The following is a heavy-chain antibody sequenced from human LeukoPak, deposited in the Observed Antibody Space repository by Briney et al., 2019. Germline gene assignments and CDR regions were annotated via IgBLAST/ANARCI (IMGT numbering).Heavy chain of an antibody. CDR2: ISGSGGST. J-gene: IGHJ6*03. Sequence: GGSLRLSCAASGFTFSSYGMHWVRQAPGKGLEWVSAISGSGGSTYYADSVKGRFTISRDNSKNTLYLQMNSLRAEDTAVYYCAKFGRRFLWFGERLLYYYMDVWGKGTTVTISS. CDR1: GFTFSSYG. CDR3: AKFGRRFLWFGERLLYYYMDV. D-gene: IGHD3-10*01. V-gene: IGHV3-23*01.